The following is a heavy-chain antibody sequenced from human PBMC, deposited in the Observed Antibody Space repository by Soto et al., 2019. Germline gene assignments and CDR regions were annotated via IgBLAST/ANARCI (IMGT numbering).Heavy chain of an antibody. CDR2: INTDNGNT. Sequence: ASVKVSCKASGYTFTNSGIIWVRQAPGQGLEWLGWINTDNGNTNYAQHLQGRVTLTTDTSTSTAYMDLRSLRSDDTAVYYCARDQGITTFDIWGQGTMVTVSS. CDR3: ARDQGITTFDI. CDR1: GYTFTNSG. V-gene: IGHV1-18*01. J-gene: IGHJ3*02. D-gene: IGHD3-10*01.